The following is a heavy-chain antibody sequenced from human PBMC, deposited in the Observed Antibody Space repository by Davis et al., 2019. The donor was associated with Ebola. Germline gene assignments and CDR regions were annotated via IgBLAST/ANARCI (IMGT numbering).Heavy chain of an antibody. CDR1: GGSISSYY. CDR3: ARDGYNYSYFDY. Sequence: SETLSLTCTVSGGSISSYYWTWIRQPPGKGLEWIAYMYYSGGANYNPSLKSRVTISIDTSKNQFSLKLSSVTAADTAVYYCARDGYNYSYFDYWGQGTLVTVSS. D-gene: IGHD5-24*01. CDR2: MYYSGGA. J-gene: IGHJ4*02. V-gene: IGHV4-59*01.